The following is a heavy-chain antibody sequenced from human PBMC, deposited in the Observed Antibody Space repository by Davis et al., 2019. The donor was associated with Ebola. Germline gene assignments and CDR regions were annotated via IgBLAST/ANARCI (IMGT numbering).Heavy chain of an antibody. J-gene: IGHJ4*02. Sequence: SETLSLTCAVYGGSFSGYYWSWIRQPPGKGLEWIGEINHRGSANYNPSLKSRVTISVDKSKNQFSLKLSSVTAADTAVYYCAREPSHGYVDYWGQGTLVTVSS. CDR1: GGSFSGYY. V-gene: IGHV4-34*01. CDR3: AREPSHGYVDY. D-gene: IGHD2-8*01. CDR2: INHRGSA.